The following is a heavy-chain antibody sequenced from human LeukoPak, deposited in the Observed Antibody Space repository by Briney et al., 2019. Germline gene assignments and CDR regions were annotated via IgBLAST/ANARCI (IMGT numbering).Heavy chain of an antibody. CDR1: GGSVSSGSYY. CDR3: ARVEDLWLLADY. CDR2: IYYSGST. V-gene: IGHV4-61*01. D-gene: IGHD5-18*01. J-gene: IGHJ4*02. Sequence: SETLSLTCTVSGGSVSSGSYYWSWIRQPPGKGLEWIGYIYYSGSTNYNPSLKSRVTISVDTSKNQFSLKLSSVTAADTAVYYCARVEDLWLLADYWGQGTLVTVSS.